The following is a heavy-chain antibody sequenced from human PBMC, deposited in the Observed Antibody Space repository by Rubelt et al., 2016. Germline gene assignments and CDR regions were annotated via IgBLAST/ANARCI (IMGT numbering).Heavy chain of an antibody. CDR3: VRDGRRGYDLDV. V-gene: IGHV3-7*01. Sequence: GKGLEWLANIKQDGSEKYYVDSVKGRFTISRDNAKNSLYLQMNSLRAEDTAVYYCVRDGRRGYDLDVWGQGTTVTVSS. J-gene: IGHJ6*02. CDR2: IKQDGSEK.